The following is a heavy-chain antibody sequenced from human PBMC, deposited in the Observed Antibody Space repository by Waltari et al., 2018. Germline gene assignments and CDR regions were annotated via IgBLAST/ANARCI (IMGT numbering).Heavy chain of an antibody. J-gene: IGHJ3*02. CDR2: INPSGGST. CDR3: ARDNTYYYDSSGYFDAFDI. D-gene: IGHD3-22*01. CDR1: GYTFTSYY. V-gene: IGHV1-46*01. Sequence: QVQLVQSGAEVKKPGASVKVSCKASGYTFTSYYMHLVRPAHGQRLEWMGIINPSGGSTSYAQKFQGRVTMTRDTSTSTVYMELSSLRSEDTAVYYCARDNTYYYDSSGYFDAFDIWGQGTMVTVSS.